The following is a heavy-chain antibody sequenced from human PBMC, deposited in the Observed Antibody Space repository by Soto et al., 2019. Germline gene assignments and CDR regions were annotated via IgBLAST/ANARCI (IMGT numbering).Heavy chain of an antibody. D-gene: IGHD3-10*01. J-gene: IGHJ5*02. Sequence: HLVQSGPEVKKPGASITVSCKTSGDTFTNFGLSWVRQAPGQGLEWMGWIATYNSNRNYAKKFQGRLTLTTDTSPSTAYMELKRLLYDDTAVYYCETVLRGVVNWFDPWGQGTLVTVSS. CDR1: GDTFTNFG. CDR2: IATYNSNR. CDR3: ETVLRGVVNWFDP. V-gene: IGHV1-18*01.